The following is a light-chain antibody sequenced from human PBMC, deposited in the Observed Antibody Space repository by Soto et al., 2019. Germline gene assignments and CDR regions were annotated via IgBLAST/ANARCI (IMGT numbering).Light chain of an antibody. CDR3: QQYNNWPQA. CDR2: GAS. J-gene: IGKJ1*01. Sequence: EIVMTQSPATLSVSPGERATLSCRASQSVSGNLAWYQQKPGQAPRLLIYGASTRATGIPARVSGSGSGTEVTRSSSSRQSEDFAVYYGQQYNNWPQAFGQGTKVEIK. V-gene: IGKV3-15*01. CDR1: QSVSGN.